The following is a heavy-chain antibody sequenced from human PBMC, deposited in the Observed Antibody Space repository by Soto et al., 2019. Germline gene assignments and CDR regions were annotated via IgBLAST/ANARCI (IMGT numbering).Heavy chain of an antibody. V-gene: IGHV3-23*01. Sequence: GGSLRLSCAASGFTFSSYSMSWVRQAPGKGLEWVSGFRTGGDDGATYYADSVKGRFTISRDNSKNTLLLQMNSLRAEDTAIYYCAKKVNSGPGSQYFDYWGQGTLVTVSS. CDR1: GFTFSSYS. CDR2: FRTGGDDGAT. CDR3: AKKVNSGPGSQYFDY. D-gene: IGHD3-10*01. J-gene: IGHJ4*02.